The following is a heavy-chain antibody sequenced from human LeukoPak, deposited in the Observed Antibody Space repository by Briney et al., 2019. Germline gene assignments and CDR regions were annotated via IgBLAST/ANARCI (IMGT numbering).Heavy chain of an antibody. CDR1: GFTFSSYS. D-gene: IGHD6-13*01. Sequence: GGSLRLSCAASGFTFSSYSMNWVRQAPGKGLEWVSSISSSSSYIYYADSVKGRFTISRDYAKNSLYLQMNSLRAEDTAVYYCARDYSSSWYGFPFDYWGQGTLVTVSS. J-gene: IGHJ4*02. V-gene: IGHV3-21*01. CDR3: ARDYSSSWYGFPFDY. CDR2: ISSSSSYI.